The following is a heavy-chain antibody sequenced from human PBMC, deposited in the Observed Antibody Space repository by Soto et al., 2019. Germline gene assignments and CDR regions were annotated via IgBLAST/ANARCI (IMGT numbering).Heavy chain of an antibody. J-gene: IGHJ4*03. D-gene: IGHD4-4*01. Sequence: GGTLRLSCAASGFTLSSFSMNWVRQAPGKGLEWLAYISSSSALIYDADSVEGRFTISTDNAKNSLYLQSNSLRDDDTAVYYCARGAIVTTYFDAWGQGTLVTVSS. CDR1: GFTLSSFS. CDR2: ISSSSALI. CDR3: ARGAIVTTYFDA. V-gene: IGHV3-48*02.